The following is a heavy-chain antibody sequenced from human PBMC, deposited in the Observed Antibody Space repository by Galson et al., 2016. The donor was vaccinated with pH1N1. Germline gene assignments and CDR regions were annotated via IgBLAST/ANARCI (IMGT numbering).Heavy chain of an antibody. CDR3: ARRYFDL. CDR2: IRQDGSEK. CDR1: GFIFSDYW. V-gene: IGHV3-7*01. Sequence: SLRLSCAASGFIFSDYWMTWVRQAPGKGLEWVANIRQDGSEKYYVDSVKGRFTISRDNAKNSLYLQMNSLRAEDTAVYYCARRYFDLWGRGTLVSVSS. J-gene: IGHJ2*01.